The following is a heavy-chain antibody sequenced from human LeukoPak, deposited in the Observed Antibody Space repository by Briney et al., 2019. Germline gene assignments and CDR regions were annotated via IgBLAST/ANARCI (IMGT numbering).Heavy chain of an antibody. CDR3: ARGLGYSYGHCPLDY. CDR2: INHSGST. J-gene: IGHJ4*02. CDR1: GGSFSGYY. V-gene: IGHV4-34*01. D-gene: IGHD5-18*01. Sequence: PSETLSLTCAVYGGSFSGYYWSWIRQPTGKGLEWIGEINHSGSTNYNPSLKSRVTILVDTSKNQFSLKLSSVTAADTAVYYCARGLGYSYGHCPLDYWGQGSLVTVSS.